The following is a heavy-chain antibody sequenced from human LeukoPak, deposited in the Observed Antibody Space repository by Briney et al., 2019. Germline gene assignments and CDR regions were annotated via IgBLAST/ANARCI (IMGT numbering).Heavy chain of an antibody. J-gene: IGHJ6*04. CDR3: ATDLPTSYDFWSGAGGV. CDR1: GYTLTELS. V-gene: IGHV1-24*01. CDR2: FDPEDGET. Sequence: ASVTVSCMVSGYTLTELSMHWVRQAPGNGLQWMGGFDPEDGETIYAQKFQGRVTMTEDTSTDTAYMELSSLRSEDTAVYYCATDLPTSYDFWSGAGGVWGKGTTVTVSS. D-gene: IGHD3-3*01.